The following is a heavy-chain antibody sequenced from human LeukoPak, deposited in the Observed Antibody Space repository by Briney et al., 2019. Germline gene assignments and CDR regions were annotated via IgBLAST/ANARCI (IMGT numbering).Heavy chain of an antibody. CDR2: ISYDGSNK. CDR1: GFTFSSYG. J-gene: IGHJ4*02. V-gene: IGHV3-30*18. Sequence: GGSLRLSCAASGFTFSSYGMHWVRQAPGKGLEWVAVISYDGSNKYYDDSVKGRFTISRDNSKSTLYLQMNSLRAADTAVYYCANRGSRFDFDYWGQGTLVTVSS. CDR3: ANRGSRFDFDY. D-gene: IGHD1-26*01.